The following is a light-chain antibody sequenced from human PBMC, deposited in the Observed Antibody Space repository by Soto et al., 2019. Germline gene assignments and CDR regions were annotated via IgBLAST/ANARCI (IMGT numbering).Light chain of an antibody. CDR1: SSDVGDYNY. CDR2: DVS. CDR3: CSYRRNSSTLYV. Sequence: QSALTQPASVSGSPGQSITISCTETSSDVGDYNYVSWYQQHPGKAPKLLIYDVSNRPSGVSNRFSGSKSGNTASLTISGLQAEDEADFYCCSYRRNSSTLYVFGTGTKVTVL. V-gene: IGLV2-14*03. J-gene: IGLJ1*01.